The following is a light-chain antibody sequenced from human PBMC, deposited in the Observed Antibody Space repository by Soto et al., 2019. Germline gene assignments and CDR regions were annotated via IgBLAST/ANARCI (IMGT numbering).Light chain of an antibody. J-gene: IGKJ5*01. CDR3: QQSYSPPPIT. CDR2: AAS. CDR1: QSIGRF. Sequence: DIQMTQSPSSLPASVGDRVTITCRASQSIGRFLNWYQQKPGKAPTLLIYAASSLQSGVPSRFSGSGSGTDFTLTISTLQPEDFATYYCQQSYSPPPITFGQGTRLEIK. V-gene: IGKV1-39*01.